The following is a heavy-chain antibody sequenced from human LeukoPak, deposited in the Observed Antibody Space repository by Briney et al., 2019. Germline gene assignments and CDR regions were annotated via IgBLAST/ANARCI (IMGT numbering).Heavy chain of an antibody. V-gene: IGHV4-4*07. CDR3: ARDGISTIFEDGVDV. CDR2: IYTSGST. Sequence: SETLSLTCTVSGGSISSYYWSWIRQPAGKGLEWIGRIYTSGSTNYNPSLKSRVTMSVDTSKNQFSLKLSSVTAADTAVYYCARDGISTIFEDGVDVWGQGTTVTVSS. D-gene: IGHD3-3*01. J-gene: IGHJ6*02. CDR1: GGSISSYY.